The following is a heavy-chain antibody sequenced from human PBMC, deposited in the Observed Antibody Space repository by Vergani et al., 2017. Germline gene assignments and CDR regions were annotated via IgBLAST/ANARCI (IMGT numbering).Heavy chain of an antibody. Sequence: QLQLQESGSGLVKPSQTLSLTCAVSGGSISSGGYSWSWIRQPPGKGPEWIGYIYHSGSTYYNPSLKSRVTISVDTSKNQFSLKLSSVTAADTAVYYCARGGGSDFVPVDYWGQGTLVTASS. CDR3: ARGGGSDFVPVDY. J-gene: IGHJ4*02. D-gene: IGHD1-26*01. CDR1: GGSISSGGYS. CDR2: IYHSGST. V-gene: IGHV4-30-2*01.